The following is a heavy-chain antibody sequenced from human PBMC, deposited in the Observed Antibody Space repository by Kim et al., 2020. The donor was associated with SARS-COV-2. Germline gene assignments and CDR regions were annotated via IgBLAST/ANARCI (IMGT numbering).Heavy chain of an antibody. V-gene: IGHV3-20*01. Sequence: GGSLRLSCAGSGYAFGDYGMSWVRQAPGKGLEWVAGISRSGGSLGDADSVRGRFTISRDNLTNILYLQMNGLRDEDTALYQCSKDEHMSQGSFDVVGQGT. CDR3: SKDEHMSQGSFDV. CDR2: ISRSGGSL. D-gene: IGHD2-15*01. J-gene: IGHJ3*01. CDR1: GYAFGDYG.